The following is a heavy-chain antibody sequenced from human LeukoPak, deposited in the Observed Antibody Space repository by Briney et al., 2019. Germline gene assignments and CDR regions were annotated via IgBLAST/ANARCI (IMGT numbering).Heavy chain of an antibody. J-gene: IGHJ3*02. D-gene: IGHD2-15*01. V-gene: IGHV3-9*01. CDR1: GLTFDDYA. CDR2: ISWNSGNV. CDR3: AKAGGGSNLGGAFDI. Sequence: GGSLRLSCAASGLTFDDYAMHWVRQAPGKGLEWVSGISWNSGNVGYGDSVKGRFTISKDNAKNSLYLQMNSLRTEDTALYYCAKAGGGSNLGGAFDIWGQGTMVTVSS.